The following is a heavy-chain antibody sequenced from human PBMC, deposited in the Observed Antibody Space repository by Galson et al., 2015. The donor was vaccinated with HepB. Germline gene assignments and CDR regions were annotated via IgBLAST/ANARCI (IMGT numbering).Heavy chain of an antibody. CDR1: GGSISSYY. CDR2: IYYSGST. D-gene: IGHD5-24*01. J-gene: IGHJ4*02. Sequence: SETLSLTCTVSGGSISSYYWSWIRQPPGKGLEWIGYIYYSGSTNYNPSLKSRVTISVDTPKNQFSLKVSSVTAADTAVYYCARASGWRQLRPRYFDYWGQGTLVTVSA. V-gene: IGHV4-59*01. CDR3: ARASGWRQLRPRYFDY.